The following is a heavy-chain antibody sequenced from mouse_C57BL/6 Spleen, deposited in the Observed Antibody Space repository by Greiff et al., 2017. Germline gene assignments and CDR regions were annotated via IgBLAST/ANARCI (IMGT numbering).Heavy chain of an antibody. J-gene: IGHJ4*01. V-gene: IGHV1-64*01. CDR3: ARGVVYDGYSYAMDY. D-gene: IGHD2-3*01. Sequence: VQLQQPGAELVKPGASVKLSCKASGYTFTSYWMHWVKQRPGQGLEWIGMIHPNSGSTNYNEKFKSKATLTVDKSSSTAYMQLSSLTSEDSAVYYCARGVVYDGYSYAMDYWGQGTSVTVSS. CDR1: GYTFTSYW. CDR2: IHPNSGST.